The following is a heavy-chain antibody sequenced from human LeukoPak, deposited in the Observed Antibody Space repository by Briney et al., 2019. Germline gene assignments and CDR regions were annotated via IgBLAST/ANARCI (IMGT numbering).Heavy chain of an antibody. J-gene: IGHJ6*02. CDR2: LRYDGTDT. V-gene: IGHV3-30*02. CDR1: RFVFPSSG. Sequence: GGSLRLSCAASRFVFPSSGMHWVRQAPGKGLEWVAYLRYDGTDTYYADSVKGWFTISRDNSKNTLYLQMNNLRAEDTAVYYCAKDRDIILTGHGMDVWGQGATVTVSS. D-gene: IGHD3-9*01. CDR3: AKDRDIILTGHGMDV.